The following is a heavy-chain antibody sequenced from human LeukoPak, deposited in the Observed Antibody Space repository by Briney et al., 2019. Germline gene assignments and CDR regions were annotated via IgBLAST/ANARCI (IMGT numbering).Heavy chain of an antibody. CDR2: INHSGST. J-gene: IGHJ4*02. Sequence: PSETLSLTCTVSGDSSSNSIYYWGWIRQPPGKGLEWIGEINHSGSTYYNPSLKSRVTISVDRSKNQFSLKLSSVTAADTAVYYCARDRAEIDYWGQGTLVTVSS. CDR3: ARDRAEIDY. D-gene: IGHD6-13*01. CDR1: GDSSSNSIYY. V-gene: IGHV4-39*07.